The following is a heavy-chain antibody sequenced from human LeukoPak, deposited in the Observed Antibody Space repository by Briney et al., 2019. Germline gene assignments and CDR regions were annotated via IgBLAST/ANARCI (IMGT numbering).Heavy chain of an antibody. CDR3: ARVLYYYDSSGYGNFDY. CDR2: ISSSVGSI. V-gene: IGHV3-11*01. D-gene: IGHD3-22*01. CDR1: GFTFSDYY. J-gene: IGHJ4*02. Sequence: PGGSLRLSCAASGFTFSDYYMGWIRQAPGKGLEWVSCISSSVGSIFYDDAVTGRCTISSANAKTALYLQMNILRLEVTAVSYYARVLYYYDSSGYGNFDYWGQGTLVTVSS.